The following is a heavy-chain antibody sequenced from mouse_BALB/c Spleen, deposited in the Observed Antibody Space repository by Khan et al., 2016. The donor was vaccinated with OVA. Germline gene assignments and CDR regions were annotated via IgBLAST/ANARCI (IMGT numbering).Heavy chain of an antibody. CDR2: INTYTGEP. CDR1: GYTFANFG. CDR3: ARPPYFSYLMVY. V-gene: IGHV9-3-1*01. D-gene: IGHD2-10*01. Sequence: QIQLVQSGPELKKPGETLKISYKASGYTFANFGMNWVKQAPGKALKWMGWINTYTGEPTYADDFKGRFAFSLETSASTAYLQINNLKNEDTATDFCARPPYFSYLMVYWGQGTSVTVSS. J-gene: IGHJ4*01.